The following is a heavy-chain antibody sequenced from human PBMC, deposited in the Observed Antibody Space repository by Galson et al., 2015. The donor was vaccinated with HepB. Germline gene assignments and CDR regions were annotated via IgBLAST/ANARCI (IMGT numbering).Heavy chain of an antibody. CDR2: ISGDTYGK. J-gene: IGHJ4*02. D-gene: IGHD6-19*01. Sequence: SLRLSCAGSGFIFKDYALSWVRQAPGKGLQWFSSISGDTYGKYYTDSVKSRFTISRDNSNNRLYLQMTSVRADDTATYYRAKGRGWYTGFDSWGQGALVTVSS. CDR3: AKGRGWYTGFDS. CDR1: GFIFKDYA. V-gene: IGHV3-23*01.